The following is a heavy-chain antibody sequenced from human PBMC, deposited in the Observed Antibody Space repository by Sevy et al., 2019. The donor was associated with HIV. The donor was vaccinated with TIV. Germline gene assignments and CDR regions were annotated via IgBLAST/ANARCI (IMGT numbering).Heavy chain of an antibody. V-gene: IGHV3-23*01. D-gene: IGHD5-18*01. CDR1: GFTFSSYA. Sequence: GGSLRLSCAASGFTFSSYAMTWVRQAPGKGLEWVSSISGSGGNTYYVDSVKGRFTISRDSSKNTVSLQMNSLRDEDTAVYYCAKDGLWLSVAYWGQGTLVTVSS. CDR2: ISGSGGNT. CDR3: AKDGLWLSVAY. J-gene: IGHJ4*02.